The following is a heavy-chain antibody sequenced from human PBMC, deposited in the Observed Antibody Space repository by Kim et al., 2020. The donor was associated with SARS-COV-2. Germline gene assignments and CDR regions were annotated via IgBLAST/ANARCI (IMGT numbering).Heavy chain of an antibody. D-gene: IGHD3-22*01. CDR3: ARLPYYYDSSGYYGVFDY. Sequence: SGPTLVNPTQTLTLTCTFSGFSLSTSGMCVSWIRQPPGKALEWLALIDWDDDKYYSTSLKTRLTISKDTSKNQVVLTMTNMDPVDTATYYCARLPYYYDSSGYYGVFDYWGQGTLVTVSS. CDR2: IDWDDDK. V-gene: IGHV2-70*01. CDR1: GFSLSTSGMC. J-gene: IGHJ4*02.